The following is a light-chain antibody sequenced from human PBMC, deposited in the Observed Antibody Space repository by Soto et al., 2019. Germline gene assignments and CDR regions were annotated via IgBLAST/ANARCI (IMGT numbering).Light chain of an antibody. V-gene: IGLV2-8*01. CDR1: SSDVGGYNY. Sequence: QSALTQPPSASGSPGQSVTISCTGTSSDVGGYNYVSWHQQHPGKAPKLMIYEVTKRPSGVPDRFSGSKSGNTASLTVSGLQAEDEADYYCSSFAGGGNPVLFGGGTKLTVL. CDR2: EVT. J-gene: IGLJ2*01. CDR3: SSFAGGGNPVL.